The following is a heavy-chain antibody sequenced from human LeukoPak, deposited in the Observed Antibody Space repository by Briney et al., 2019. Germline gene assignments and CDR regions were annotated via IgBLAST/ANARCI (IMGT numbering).Heavy chain of an antibody. CDR3: ARERLGATLPPYGMDV. V-gene: IGHV1-2*06. CDR2: INPNSGGT. Sequence: ASAKVSCKASGYTFTGYYMHWVRQAPGQGLEWMGRINPNSGGTNYAQKFQGRVTMTRDTSISTAYMELSRLRSDDTAVYYCARERLGATLPPYGMDVWGQGTTVTVSS. CDR1: GYTFTGYY. J-gene: IGHJ6*02. D-gene: IGHD1-26*01.